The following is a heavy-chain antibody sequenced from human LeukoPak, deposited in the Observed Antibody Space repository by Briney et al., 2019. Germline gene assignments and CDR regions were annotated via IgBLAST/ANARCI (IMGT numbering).Heavy chain of an antibody. CDR1: GYTFTGYY. CDR3: ARIRTISGNDAFDI. D-gene: IGHD3-3*01. CDR2: INPNSGGT. Sequence: ASVKVSCKASGYTFTGYYMHWVRQAPGQGLEWMGWINPNSGGTNYAQKFQGRVTMTRDTSISTAYMELSRLRSDDTAVCYCARIRTISGNDAFDIWGQGTMVTVSS. V-gene: IGHV1-2*02. J-gene: IGHJ3*02.